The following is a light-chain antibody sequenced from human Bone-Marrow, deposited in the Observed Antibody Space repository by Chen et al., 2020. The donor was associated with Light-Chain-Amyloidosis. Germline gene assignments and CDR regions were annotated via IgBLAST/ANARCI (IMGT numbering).Light chain of an antibody. V-gene: IGLV5-37*01. CDR1: SDINVATYT. Sequence: QPVLTQPPYSSASLVESARLTCTLPSDINVATYTIYWYQQKAGSPPRYLLYYYSDSDKGQGSGVPSRFSGSNDASANAAVLLISGHQSDDEADDYCMIWPSYAFGSGTQVTVL. CDR2: YYSDSDK. CDR3: MIWPSYA. J-gene: IGLJ1*01.